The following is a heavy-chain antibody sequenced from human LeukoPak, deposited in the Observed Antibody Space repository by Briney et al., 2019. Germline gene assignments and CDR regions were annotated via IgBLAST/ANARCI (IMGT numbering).Heavy chain of an antibody. CDR3: ARAPLAGIQLWSD. D-gene: IGHD5-18*01. J-gene: IGHJ4*02. CDR1: GYTFTSYD. Sequence: ASVKVSCKASGYTFTSYDINWVRQATGQGLEWMGWINTNTGNPTYAQGFTGRFVFSLDTSVSTAYLQISSLKAEDTAVYYCARAPLAGIQLWSDWGQGTLVTVSS. CDR2: INTNTGNP. V-gene: IGHV7-4-1*02.